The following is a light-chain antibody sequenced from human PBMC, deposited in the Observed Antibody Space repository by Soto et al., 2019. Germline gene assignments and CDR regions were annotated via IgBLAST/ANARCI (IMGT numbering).Light chain of an antibody. CDR2: GAS. CDR3: QQYGDSPWT. CDR1: QSVGSIY. V-gene: IGKV3-20*01. Sequence: EVVLTQSPGTLSLSPGERATLSCRASQSVGSIYLAWYQQKPGQAPRLLIYGASSRATGIPDRFTGSGSETDFTLTISRLEPEDFAVYYCQQYGDSPWTFGHGTTVEIK. J-gene: IGKJ1*01.